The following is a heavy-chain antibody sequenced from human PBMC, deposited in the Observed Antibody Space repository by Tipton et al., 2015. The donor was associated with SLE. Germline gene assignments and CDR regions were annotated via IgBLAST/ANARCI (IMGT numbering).Heavy chain of an antibody. Sequence: LRLSCAVYGGSFSGYYWSWIRQPPGKGLEWIGEINHSGSTNYNPSLKSRVTISVDTSKNQFSLKLSSVTAADTAVYYCARLMGVVGATNYYYGMDVWGQGTTVTVSS. D-gene: IGHD1-26*01. J-gene: IGHJ6*02. V-gene: IGHV4-34*01. CDR1: GGSFSGYY. CDR2: INHSGST. CDR3: ARLMGVVGATNYYYGMDV.